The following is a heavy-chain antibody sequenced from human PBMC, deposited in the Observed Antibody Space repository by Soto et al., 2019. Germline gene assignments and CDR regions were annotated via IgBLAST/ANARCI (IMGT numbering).Heavy chain of an antibody. J-gene: IGHJ6*02. D-gene: IGHD6-19*01. V-gene: IGHV3-30-3*01. Sequence: QVQLVESGGGVVQPGRSLRLSCAASGFTFSSYAMHWVRQAPGKGLEWVAVISYDGSNKYYADSVKGRFTISRDNSKNTLYLQMNSLRAEDTAVYYCARGEVAGYTYYYGMDVWGQGTTVTVSS. CDR1: GFTFSSYA. CDR2: ISYDGSNK. CDR3: ARGEVAGYTYYYGMDV.